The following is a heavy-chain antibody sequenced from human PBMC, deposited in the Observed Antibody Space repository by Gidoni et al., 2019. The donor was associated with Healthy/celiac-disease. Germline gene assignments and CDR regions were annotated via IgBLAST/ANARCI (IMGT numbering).Heavy chain of an antibody. Sequence: EVQLLESGGGLVQPGGSLRLSCAASGFTFSSYAMSWVLQAPGKGLEWVSAISGSGGSTYYADSVKGRFTISRDNSKNTLYLQMNSLRAEDTAVYYCAKDQQGIVVVTAFDYWGQGTLVTVSS. J-gene: IGHJ4*02. CDR2: ISGSGGST. D-gene: IGHD2-21*02. V-gene: IGHV3-23*01. CDR1: GFTFSSYA. CDR3: AKDQQGIVVVTAFDY.